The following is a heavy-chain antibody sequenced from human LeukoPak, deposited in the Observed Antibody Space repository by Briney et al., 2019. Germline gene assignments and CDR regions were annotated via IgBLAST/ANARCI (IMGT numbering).Heavy chain of an antibody. V-gene: IGHV3-30*19. CDR1: GFTFSSYS. D-gene: IGHD5-12*01. CDR3: ARDRRGGGYD. J-gene: IGHJ4*02. Sequence: GGSLRLSCAASGFTFSSYSMHWVRQAPGKGLEWVAVISYDGSNKYYADSVKGRFTISRDNSKNTLYLQMNSLRAEDTAVYYCARDRRGGGYDWGQGTLVTVSS. CDR2: ISYDGSNK.